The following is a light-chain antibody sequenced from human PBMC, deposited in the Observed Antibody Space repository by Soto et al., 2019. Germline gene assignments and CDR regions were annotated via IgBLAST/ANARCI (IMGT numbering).Light chain of an antibody. V-gene: IGKV3-20*01. J-gene: IGKJ3*01. Sequence: ENVLTQSPGTLSLSPGERATLSCRASQAVTNSFFAWYLQKPGQAPRLLIYGISSRATGISDRFSGSGSGTDFTLTISRLEPEDVATYYCQKYNTAPFTFGPGTTVLSK. CDR3: QKYNTAPFT. CDR2: GIS. CDR1: QAVTNSF.